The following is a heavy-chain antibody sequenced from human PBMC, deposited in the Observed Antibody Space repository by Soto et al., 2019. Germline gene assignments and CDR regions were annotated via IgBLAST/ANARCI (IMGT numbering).Heavy chain of an antibody. CDR3: AKGKWVDSSSWQPRTSYYYYGMDV. CDR2: ISGSGGST. Sequence: PGGSLRLSCAASGFTFSSYAMSWVRQAPGKGLEWVSAISGSGGSTYYADSVKGRFTISRDNSKNTLYLQMNSLRAEDTAVYYCAKGKWVDSSSWQPRTSYYYYGMDVWAQGTTVNVSS. CDR1: GFTFSSYA. J-gene: IGHJ6*02. V-gene: IGHV3-23*01. D-gene: IGHD6-13*01.